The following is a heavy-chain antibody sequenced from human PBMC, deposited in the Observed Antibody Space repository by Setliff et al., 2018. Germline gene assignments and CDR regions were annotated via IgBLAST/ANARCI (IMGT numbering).Heavy chain of an antibody. J-gene: IGHJ4*02. V-gene: IGHV1-69*13. CDR2: IIPIFGTA. CDR3: ASAPPGELHLGY. Sequence: SVKVSCKASGYTFTSYGISWVRQAPGQGLEWMGNIIPIFGTANYPQNFQGRATITADASSTTAYMELRSLRSGDTAVYYCASAPPGELHLGYWGQGTLVTVSS. CDR1: GYTFTSYG. D-gene: IGHD1-26*01.